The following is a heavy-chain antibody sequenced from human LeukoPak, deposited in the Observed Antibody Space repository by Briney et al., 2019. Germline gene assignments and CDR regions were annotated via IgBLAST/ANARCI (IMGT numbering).Heavy chain of an antibody. J-gene: IGHJ5*02. D-gene: IGHD3-10*01. CDR1: GGSISSGDYY. Sequence: SETLSLTCTVSGGSISSGDYYWSWIRQPPGKGLEWIGHIYYSGSTYYNPSLKSRVTISVDTSKNQFSLKLSSVTAADTAVYYCARERVRYGLDPWGQGTLVTVSS. CDR2: IYYSGST. CDR3: ARERVRYGLDP. V-gene: IGHV4-30-4*01.